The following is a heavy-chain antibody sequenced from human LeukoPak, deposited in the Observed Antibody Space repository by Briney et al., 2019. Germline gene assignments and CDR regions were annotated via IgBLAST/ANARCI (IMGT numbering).Heavy chain of an antibody. V-gene: IGHV3-74*01. D-gene: IGHD6-13*01. Sequence: PGGSLRLSCAASGFTFSSYWMHWVRQAPGKGLVWVSSINTDGSSTSYADSVKGRFTISRDNAKNTLYLQMNSLRAEDTAVYYCARDRSISAAGDTYWGQGTLVTVSS. CDR3: ARDRSISAAGDTY. CDR2: INTDGSST. J-gene: IGHJ4*02. CDR1: GFTFSSYW.